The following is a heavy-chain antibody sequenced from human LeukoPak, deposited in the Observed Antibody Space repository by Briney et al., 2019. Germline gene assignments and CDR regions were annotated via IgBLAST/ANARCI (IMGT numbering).Heavy chain of an antibody. J-gene: IGHJ4*02. Sequence: PSETLSLTCTVSGGSISDYYWTWLRQPPGKGLEWIGYIYYTGSTNYNPSLKSRVSISVDTSKNQFSLILNSVTAADTAVYHCARGYSSGRIDCWGQGTLVTVSS. CDR2: IYYTGST. D-gene: IGHD6-19*01. CDR3: ARGYSSGRIDC. CDR1: GGSISDYY. V-gene: IGHV4-59*01.